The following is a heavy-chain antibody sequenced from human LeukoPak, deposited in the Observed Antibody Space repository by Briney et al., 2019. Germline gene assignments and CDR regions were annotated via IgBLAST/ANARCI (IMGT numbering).Heavy chain of an antibody. CDR3: ASGDIIGTLGYFDY. D-gene: IGHD1-7*01. V-gene: IGHV4-59*01. J-gene: IGHJ4*02. CDR1: GGSISGYY. CDR2: IDYSRNT. Sequence: SETLSLTCTVSGGSISGYYWSSIRQPPGKGLEWIGYIDYSRNTNYTPSLKSRVTISVDTSNNQFSLKLSSVTAADTAVYYCASGDIIGTLGYFDYWGQGTLVTVSS.